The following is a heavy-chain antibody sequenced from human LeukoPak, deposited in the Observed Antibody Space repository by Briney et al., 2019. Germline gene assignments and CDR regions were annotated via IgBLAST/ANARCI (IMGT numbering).Heavy chain of an antibody. CDR3: ARDDNWNYEDY. Sequence: SETLSLTCTVSGYSISSGYYWGWIRQPPGKRLEWVGSIHSSGNTYYNPTLKSRVTISVDTSKNQFSLNLTSVTAADAAVYYCARDDNWNYEDYWGQGTLVTVSS. J-gene: IGHJ4*02. V-gene: IGHV4-38-2*02. D-gene: IGHD1-7*01. CDR2: IHSSGNT. CDR1: GYSISSGYY.